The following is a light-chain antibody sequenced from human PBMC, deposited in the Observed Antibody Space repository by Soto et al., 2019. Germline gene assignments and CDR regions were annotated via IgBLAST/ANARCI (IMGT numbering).Light chain of an antibody. V-gene: IGKV1-5*01. CDR2: EAS. J-gene: IGKJ2*01. CDR1: QSISTH. CDR3: KQYADYSIA. Sequence: DIHMTQSPSTLSASVGDRVTITCRASQSISTHLALYQQKPGDAPNLLIYEASTLQSGVPSRFSGSSSETYCNLTVISLQPDDFASYYCKQYADYSIALGQGTRVDIK.